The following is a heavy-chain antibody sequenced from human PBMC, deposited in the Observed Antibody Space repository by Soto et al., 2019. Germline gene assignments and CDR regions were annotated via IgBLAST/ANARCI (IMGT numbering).Heavy chain of an antibody. V-gene: IGHV3-21*01. Sequence: EVQLVESGGGLVKPGGSLRLSCAASGFTFSSYSMNWVRQAPGKGLEWISSISGSSGFIYYADSVKGRFTISRDNAKNSLYLQMNSLRAEDTAVYYCARNDYSGNYYFDYWGQGTLVTVSS. D-gene: IGHD4-4*01. CDR2: ISGSSGFI. CDR1: GFTFSSYS. J-gene: IGHJ4*02. CDR3: ARNDYSGNYYFDY.